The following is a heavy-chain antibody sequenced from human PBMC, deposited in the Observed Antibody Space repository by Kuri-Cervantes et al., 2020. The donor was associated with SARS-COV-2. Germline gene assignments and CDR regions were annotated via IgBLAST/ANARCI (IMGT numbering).Heavy chain of an antibody. Sequence: GESLKISCAASGFTVSSNYMSWVRQAPGKGLEWVSVIYSCGSTYYADSVKGRFTISRDNSKNTLYLQMNSLRAEDTALYYCARDLIFVAYNRGTGAFDIWGQGTMVTVSS. CDR3: ARDLIFVAYNRGTGAFDI. D-gene: IGHD3-10*01. CDR1: GFTVSSNY. J-gene: IGHJ3*02. V-gene: IGHV3-66*03. CDR2: IYSCGST.